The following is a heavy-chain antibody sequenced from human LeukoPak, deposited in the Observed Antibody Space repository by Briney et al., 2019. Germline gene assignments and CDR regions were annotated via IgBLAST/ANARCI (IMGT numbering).Heavy chain of an antibody. D-gene: IGHD3-3*01. J-gene: IGHJ5*02. V-gene: IGHV5-51*01. CDR3: ARLEGSDWFDP. Sequence: GESLKISCQGSEYMFTNFWIAWVRQMPGKGLEWMGSIFPRDSDIRYSPSFQGHVTISADKSISTAYLEWSNLKGSDTAMYYCARLEGSDWFDPWGQGTQVTVSS. CDR1: EYMFTNFW. CDR2: IFPRDSDI.